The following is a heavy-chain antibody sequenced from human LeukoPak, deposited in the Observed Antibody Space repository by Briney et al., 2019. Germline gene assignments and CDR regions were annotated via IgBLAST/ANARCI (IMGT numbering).Heavy chain of an antibody. CDR2: ISGSGGST. CDR3: AKDFGTRDYGDGH. D-gene: IGHD4-17*01. Sequence: GGSLRLSCAASGFTFSSYAMSWVRQAPGKGLEWVSAISGSGGSTYYADSVKGRFTISRDNSKNTLYLQMNGLRAEDTAVYHCAKDFGTRDYGDGHWGQGTLVTVSS. V-gene: IGHV3-23*01. J-gene: IGHJ4*02. CDR1: GFTFSSYA.